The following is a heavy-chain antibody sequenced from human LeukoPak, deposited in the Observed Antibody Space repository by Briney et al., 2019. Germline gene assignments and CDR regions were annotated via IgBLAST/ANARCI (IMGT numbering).Heavy chain of an antibody. CDR2: INHSGST. J-gene: IGHJ4*02. D-gene: IGHD2-8*02. V-gene: IGHV4-34*01. CDR3: ARDRWFGGVVGFDY. CDR1: GGSFSGYY. Sequence: SETLSLTCAVYGGSFSGYYWSWIRQPPGKGLEWIGEINHSGSTNYNPSLKSRVTISVDTSKNQFSLKLSSVTAADTAVYYCARDRWFGGVVGFDYWGQGTLVTVSS.